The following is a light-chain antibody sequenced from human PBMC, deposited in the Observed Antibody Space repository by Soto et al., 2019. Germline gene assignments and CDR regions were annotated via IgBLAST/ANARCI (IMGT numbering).Light chain of an antibody. J-gene: IGLJ2*01. CDR1: SSNIGGTNY. Sequence: SLLTQPPSASVTRGQRVFSSCAGSSSNIGGTNYAYWYQQLPGAAPKLLMHSNNLRPSGIPERISGSKSGTSASLAISGLRSEDEAVYYCASWDDRLGAVIFGGGTKVTV. CDR3: ASWDDRLGAVI. V-gene: IGLV1-47*02. CDR2: SNN.